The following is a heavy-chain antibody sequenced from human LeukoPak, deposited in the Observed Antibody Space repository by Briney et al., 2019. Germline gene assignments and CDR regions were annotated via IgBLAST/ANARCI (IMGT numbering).Heavy chain of an antibody. D-gene: IGHD3-9*01. J-gene: IGHJ4*02. CDR1: GFTFSSYS. Sequence: PGGSLRLSCAASGFTFSSYSMNWVRQAPGKGLEWVSSISSSSSYIYYADSVKGRFTISRDNAKNSLYLQMNSLRAEDTAVYYCARDGQYYDILTGYWDYWGQGTLVTVSS. CDR2: ISSSSSYI. CDR3: ARDGQYYDILTGYWDY. V-gene: IGHV3-21*01.